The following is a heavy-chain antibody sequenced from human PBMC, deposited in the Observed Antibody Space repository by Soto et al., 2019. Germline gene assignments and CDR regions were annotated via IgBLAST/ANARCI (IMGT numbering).Heavy chain of an antibody. D-gene: IGHD3-3*01. CDR3: ARDAGYYDFWSGYYTSGGMDV. CDR1: GGSISSGDYY. CDR2: IYYSGST. J-gene: IGHJ6*02. V-gene: IGHV4-30-4*01. Sequence: QVQLQESGPGLVKPSQTLSLTCTVSGGSISSGDYYWSWIRQPPGKGLEWIGYIYYSGSTYYNPSLKSRVTISVDMSKNQFSLKLSSVTAADTAVYYCARDAGYYDFWSGYYTSGGMDVWGQGTTVTVSS.